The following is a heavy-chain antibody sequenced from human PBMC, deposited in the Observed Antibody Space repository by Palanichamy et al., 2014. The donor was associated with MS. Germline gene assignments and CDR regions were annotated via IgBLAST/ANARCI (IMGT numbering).Heavy chain of an antibody. J-gene: IGHJ6*02. Sequence: QVTLKESGPVLVKPTETLTLTCTVSGFSLSNARMGVSWIRQPPGKALEWLAHIFSNDEKSYSTSLKSRLTISKDTSKSQVVLTMANMDPVDTATYYCARTEWMLAAAGTTYYYYGMDVWGQGTTATVSS. D-gene: IGHD6-13*01. CDR1: GFSLSNARMG. CDR3: ARTEWMLAAAGTTYYYYGMDV. CDR2: IFSNDEK. V-gene: IGHV2-26*01.